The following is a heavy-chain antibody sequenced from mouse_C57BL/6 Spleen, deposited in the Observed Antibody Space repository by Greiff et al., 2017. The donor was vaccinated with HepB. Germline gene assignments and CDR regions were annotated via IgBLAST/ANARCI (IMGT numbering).Heavy chain of an antibody. CDR1: GYTFTSYW. D-gene: IGHD1-1*01. V-gene: IGHV1-5*01. CDR3: TRPLYYYGSSLYFDY. Sequence: VQLKESGTVLARPGASVKMSCKTSGYTFTSYWMHWVKQRPGQGLEWIGAIYPGNSDTSYNQKFKGKAKLTAVTSASTAYMELSSLTNEDSAVYYCTRPLYYYGSSLYFDYWGQGTTLTVSS. J-gene: IGHJ2*01. CDR2: IYPGNSDT.